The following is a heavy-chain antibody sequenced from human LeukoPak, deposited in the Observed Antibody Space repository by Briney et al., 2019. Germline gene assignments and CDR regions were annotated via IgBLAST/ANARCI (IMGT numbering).Heavy chain of an antibody. D-gene: IGHD2-2*01. CDR3: ARVGEIDCSSTSCYTDDAFDI. CDR1: GFTFSSYS. Sequence: GGSLRLSCAASGFTFSSYSMNWVRQAPGKGLEWVSSISSSSSHIYYADSVKGRFTISRDNAKNSLYLQMNSLRAEDTAVYYCARVGEIDCSSTSCYTDDAFDIWGQGTMVTVSS. CDR2: ISSSSSHI. V-gene: IGHV3-21*01. J-gene: IGHJ3*02.